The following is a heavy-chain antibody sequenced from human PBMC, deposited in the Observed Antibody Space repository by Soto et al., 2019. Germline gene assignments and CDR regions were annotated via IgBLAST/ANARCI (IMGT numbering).Heavy chain of an antibody. CDR1: GFTASSNY. J-gene: IGHJ6*03. CDR2: IYSGGST. Sequence: EVQLVESGGGLVQPGGSLRLSCAASGFTASSNYMSWVRQAPGKGLEWVSVIYSGGSTYYADSVKGRFTISRDNSKNTLYLQMNSLRAEDTAVYYCARHQLGKGGSGSYYYYYYYMDVWGKGTTVTVSS. V-gene: IGHV3-66*04. CDR3: ARHQLGKGGSGSYYYYYYYMDV. D-gene: IGHD3-10*01.